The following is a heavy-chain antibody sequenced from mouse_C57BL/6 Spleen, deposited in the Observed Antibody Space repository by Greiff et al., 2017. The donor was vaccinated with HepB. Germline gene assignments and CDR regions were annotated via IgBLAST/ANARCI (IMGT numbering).Heavy chain of an antibody. Sequence: QVQLQQSGAELVKPGASVKLSCKASGYTFTSYWMQWVKQRPGQGLEWIGEIDPSDSYTNYNQKYKGKATLTVDTSSSTASMQLSSLTSEDSAVFYCARYGIITGTGDYWGQGTTLTVSS. CDR3: ARYGIITGTGDY. CDR2: IDPSDSYT. D-gene: IGHD4-1*01. J-gene: IGHJ2*01. CDR1: GYTFTSYW. V-gene: IGHV1-50*01.